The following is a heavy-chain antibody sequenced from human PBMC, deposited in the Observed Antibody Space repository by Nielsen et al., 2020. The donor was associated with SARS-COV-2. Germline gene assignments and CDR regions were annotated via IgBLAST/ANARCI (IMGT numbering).Heavy chain of an antibody. CDR1: GGSISSSSYY. J-gene: IGHJ4*02. D-gene: IGHD6-19*01. CDR2: IYYSGST. Sequence: SETLSLTCTVSGGSISSSSYYWGWIRQPPGKGLEWIGSIYYSGSTYYNPSLKSRVTISVDTSKSQFSLKLSSVTAADTAVYYCARNTYSSGWYQYYFDYWGQGVLVTVSS. CDR3: ARNTYSSGWYQYYFDY. V-gene: IGHV4-39*07.